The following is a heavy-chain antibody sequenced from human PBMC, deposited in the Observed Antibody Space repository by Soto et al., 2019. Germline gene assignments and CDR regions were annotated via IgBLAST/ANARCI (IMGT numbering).Heavy chain of an antibody. CDR1: GLTFTDYA. CDR3: ARDENTAMVHYFDY. D-gene: IGHD5-18*01. J-gene: IGHJ4*02. CDR2: ISKAGSTE. V-gene: IGHV3-30-3*01. Sequence: AGGSLRLSCAASGLTFTDYAMHWVRQAPGKGLEWVAVISKAGSTEYYADSVKGRFTFSRDNSKNTLFLQMNSLKTEDTAMYYCARDENTAMVHYFDYWGQGALVTVS.